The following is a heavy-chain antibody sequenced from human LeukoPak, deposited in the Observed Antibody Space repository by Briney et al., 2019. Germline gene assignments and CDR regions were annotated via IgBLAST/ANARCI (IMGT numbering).Heavy chain of an antibody. V-gene: IGHV1-46*01. CDR1: ENTFTNYY. CDR3: ARDMSTRVTPISYAFDV. D-gene: IGHD4-23*01. Sequence: ASVKVSCKASENTFTNYYMHWVRQAPGQGLEWLGIINPNGDRTNYARTFQGRVTMTRDTSTTTVYMELSSLRSEDTAAYYCARDMSTRVTPISYAFDVWGQGTMVTVSS. CDR2: INPNGDRT. J-gene: IGHJ3*01.